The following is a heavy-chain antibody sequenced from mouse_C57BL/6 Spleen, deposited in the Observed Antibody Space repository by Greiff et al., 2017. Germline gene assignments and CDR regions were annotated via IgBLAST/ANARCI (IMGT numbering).Heavy chain of an antibody. CDR2: INPSTGGT. V-gene: IGHV1-42*01. Sequence: EVQVVESGPELVKPGASVKISCKASGYSFTGYYMNWVKQSPEKSLEWIGEINPSTGGTTYNQKFKAKATLTVDKSSSTAYMQPKSLTSEDSAVYYCARWGKPGYFDYWGQGTTLTVSS. J-gene: IGHJ2*01. CDR3: ARWGKPGYFDY. CDR1: GYSFTGYY.